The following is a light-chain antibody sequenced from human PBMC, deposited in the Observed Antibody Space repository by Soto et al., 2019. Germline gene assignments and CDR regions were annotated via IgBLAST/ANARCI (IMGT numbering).Light chain of an antibody. V-gene: IGLV2-23*01. CDR3: CSYAGSSSLV. CDR1: SSDVGSYNL. CDR2: EGS. Sequence: QSALTQPASVSGSPGQSITISCTGTSSDVGSYNLVSWYQQHPGKAPQLMIYEGSKRPSGVSNRFSGSKSGNTASLTISGLQAEDEADYYFCSYAGSSSLVFGGGTKVTVL. J-gene: IGLJ2*01.